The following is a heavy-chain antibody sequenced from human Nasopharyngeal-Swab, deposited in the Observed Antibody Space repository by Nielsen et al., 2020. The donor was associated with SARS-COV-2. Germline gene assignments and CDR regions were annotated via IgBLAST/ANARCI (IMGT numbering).Heavy chain of an antibody. CDR3: ARLGRWLQMIGY. CDR1: GFTLSDFY. D-gene: IGHD5-24*01. V-gene: IGHV3-11*01. J-gene: IGHJ4*02. CDR2: INSSGSII. Sequence: LSLTCAASGFTLSDFYMGWTRQAPGQGLELVSYINSSGSIIHYADSVKGRVTTSRDNPKHSLELQMHSLRADDTAVYYCARLGRWLQMIGYWGQGTQVTVSS.